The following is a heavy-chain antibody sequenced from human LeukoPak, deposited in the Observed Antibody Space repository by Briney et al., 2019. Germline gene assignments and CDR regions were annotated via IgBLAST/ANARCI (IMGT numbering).Heavy chain of an antibody. CDR1: GYTLTELS. CDR3: ATGYGSGSYPDYYGMDV. D-gene: IGHD3-10*01. J-gene: IGHJ6*02. V-gene: IGHV1-24*01. CDR2: FDPEDGET. Sequence: ASVKVSCKVSGYTLTELSMHWVRQAPGKGLEWMGGFDPEDGETIYAQKFQGRVTMTEDTSTDTAYMELSSLRSEDTAVYYCATGYGSGSYPDYYGMDVWGQGTTVTVSS.